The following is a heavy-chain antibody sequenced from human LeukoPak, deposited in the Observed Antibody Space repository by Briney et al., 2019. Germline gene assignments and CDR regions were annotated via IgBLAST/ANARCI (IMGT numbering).Heavy chain of an antibody. CDR1: GGSISSSSYY. CDR3: ARGIGSWFDP. V-gene: IGHV4-39*01. J-gene: IGHJ5*02. Sequence: PSETLSLTCTVSGGSISSSSYYWGWIRQPPGKGLEWIGSIYYSGSTYYNPSLKSRVTISVDTSKNQFSLKLSSVTAADTAVYYCARGIGSWFDPWGQGTLVTVSS. CDR2: IYYSGST. D-gene: IGHD2-15*01.